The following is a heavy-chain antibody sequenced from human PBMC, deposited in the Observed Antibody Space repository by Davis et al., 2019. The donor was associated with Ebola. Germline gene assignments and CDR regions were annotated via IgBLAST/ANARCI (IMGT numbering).Heavy chain of an antibody. Sequence: PGGSLRLSCAASGFTFSRYGMSLVRQAPVTGLEGVADMRGDGQSQSYLDSVKGRFTISRDNAKNSAFLQMNSLRVEDTAIYYCETERWLKHSDSWSGFSDWWGQGTLVTVSS. CDR2: MRGDGQSQ. V-gene: IGHV3-7*03. CDR3: ETERWLKHSDSWSGFSDW. D-gene: IGHD3-3*01. CDR1: GFTFSRYG. J-gene: IGHJ4*02.